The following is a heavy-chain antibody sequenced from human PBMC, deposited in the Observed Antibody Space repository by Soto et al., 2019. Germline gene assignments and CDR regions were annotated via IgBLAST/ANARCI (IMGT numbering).Heavy chain of an antibody. CDR1: GFTFESYA. Sequence: EVQLVESGGGSVQPGRSLRLSCVASGFTFESYAMHWVRQVPGMGLEWVSGISWNSGSRGYEDSVKGRFTISRDNAQKSLYLEMNILRVEDTAFYYCVKDIHEQWLVSHFEYWGQGALVTVSS. CDR3: VKDIHEQWLVSHFEY. V-gene: IGHV3-9*01. J-gene: IGHJ4*02. D-gene: IGHD6-19*01. CDR2: ISWNSGSR.